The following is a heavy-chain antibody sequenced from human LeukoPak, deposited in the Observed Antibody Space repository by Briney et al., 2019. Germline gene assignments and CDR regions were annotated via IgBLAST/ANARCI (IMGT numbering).Heavy chain of an antibody. J-gene: IGHJ4*02. CDR2: ISSTSGFI. D-gene: IGHD1-26*01. V-gene: IGHV3-21*06. CDR3: ARDPFAVGATQLDY. Sequence: GGSLRLSCAASGFTSSTYTMNWGRQAPGNGLEWSSSISSTSGFISYTDSVKGRFTISRDNTKNSLFLQMNSLRAEDTAVYYCARDPFAVGATQLDYWGQGTLVTVSS. CDR1: GFTSSTYT.